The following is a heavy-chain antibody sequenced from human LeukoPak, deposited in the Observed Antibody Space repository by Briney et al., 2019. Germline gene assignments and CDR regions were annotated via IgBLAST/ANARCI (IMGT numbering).Heavy chain of an antibody. D-gene: IGHD2-2*02. Sequence: SETLSLTCTVSGGSISSGDYYWSWIRQPPGKGLEWIGYIYYSGNTYYNPSLKRRVTISVDTSKNQFSLKLSSVTAADTAVYYCARDNMATAIPTSDYWGQGTLVTVSS. J-gene: IGHJ4*02. CDR3: ARDNMATAIPTSDY. CDR2: IYYSGNT. CDR1: GGSISSGDYY. V-gene: IGHV4-30-4*01.